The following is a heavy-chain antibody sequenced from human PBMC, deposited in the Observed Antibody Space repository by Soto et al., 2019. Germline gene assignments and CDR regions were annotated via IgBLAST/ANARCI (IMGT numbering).Heavy chain of an antibody. J-gene: IGHJ4*02. D-gene: IGHD3-10*01. CDR1: GYSISSGYY. Sequence: PSETLSLTCAVSGYSISSGYYWGWIRQPPGKGLGWIGSIYHSGSTYYNPSLKSRVTMSVDTSKNQFSLKLSSVTAADTAVYYCATPAGGYWGQGTLVTVSS. CDR3: ATPAGGY. CDR2: IYHSGST. V-gene: IGHV4-38-2*01.